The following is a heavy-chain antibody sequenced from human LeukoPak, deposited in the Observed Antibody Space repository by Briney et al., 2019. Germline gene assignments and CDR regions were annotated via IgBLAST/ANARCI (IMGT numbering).Heavy chain of an antibody. CDR3: ARAGGGYSYGYIDY. CDR2: IIPIFGTA. V-gene: IGHV1-69*13. Sequence: GASVKVSCTASGGTFSSYAISWVRQAPGQGLEWMGGIIPIFGTANYAQKFQGRVTITADESTSTAYMELSSLRSEDTAVYYCARAGGGYSYGYIDYWGQGTLVTVSS. CDR1: GGTFSSYA. J-gene: IGHJ4*02. D-gene: IGHD5-18*01.